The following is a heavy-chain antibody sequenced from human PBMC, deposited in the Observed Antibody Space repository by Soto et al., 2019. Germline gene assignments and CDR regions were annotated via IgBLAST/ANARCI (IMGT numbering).Heavy chain of an antibody. V-gene: IGHV4-59*01. CDR3: ARVGYGDYWAGYYYYYGMDV. D-gene: IGHD4-17*01. Sequence: SETLSLTCTVSGGSISSYYWSWIRQPPGKGLEWIGYIYYSGSTNYNPSLKSRATISVDTSKNQFSLKLSSVTAADTAVYYCARVGYGDYWAGYYYYYGMDVWGQGTTVTVSS. CDR1: GGSISSYY. J-gene: IGHJ6*02. CDR2: IYYSGST.